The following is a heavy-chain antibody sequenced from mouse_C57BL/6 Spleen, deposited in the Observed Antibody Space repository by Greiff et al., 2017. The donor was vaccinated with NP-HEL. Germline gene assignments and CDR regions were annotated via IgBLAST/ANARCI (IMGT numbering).Heavy chain of an antibody. CDR3: ARRGDYDGFDY. Sequence: DVKLQESGPGLVKPSQSLSLTCSVTGYSITSGYYWNWIRQFPGNKLEWMGYISYDGSNNYNPSLKNRISITRDTSKNQFFLKLNSVTTEDTATYYCARRGDYDGFDYWGQGTTLTVSS. CDR2: ISYDGSN. J-gene: IGHJ2*01. D-gene: IGHD2-4*01. CDR1: GYSITSGYY. V-gene: IGHV3-6*01.